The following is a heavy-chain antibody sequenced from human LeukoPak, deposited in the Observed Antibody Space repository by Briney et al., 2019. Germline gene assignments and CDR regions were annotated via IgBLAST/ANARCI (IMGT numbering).Heavy chain of an antibody. Sequence: GASVKVSCKASGGTFSSYAISWVRQAPGQGLEWMGGIIPIFGTANYAQKFQGRVTITADESTSTAYMELSSLRSEDTAVYYCARGTEGDYVVSVGSTPYYYYMDVWGKGTTVTVSS. V-gene: IGHV1-69*13. J-gene: IGHJ6*03. D-gene: IGHD4-17*01. CDR2: IIPIFGTA. CDR1: GGTFSSYA. CDR3: ARGTEGDYVVSVGSTPYYYYMDV.